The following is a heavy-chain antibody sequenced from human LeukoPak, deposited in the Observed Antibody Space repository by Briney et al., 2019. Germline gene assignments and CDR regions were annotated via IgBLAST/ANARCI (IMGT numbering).Heavy chain of an antibody. D-gene: IGHD4-17*01. CDR2: ISYDGSNK. CDR3: ARDGYGDYQEYFQH. J-gene: IGHJ1*01. Sequence: GGSLRLSCAASGFTFSSYAMPWVRQAPGKGLEWVAVISYDGSNKYYADSVKGRFTISRDNSKNTLYLQMNSLRAEDTAVYYCARDGYGDYQEYFQHWGQGTLVTVSS. CDR1: GFTFSSYA. V-gene: IGHV3-30-3*01.